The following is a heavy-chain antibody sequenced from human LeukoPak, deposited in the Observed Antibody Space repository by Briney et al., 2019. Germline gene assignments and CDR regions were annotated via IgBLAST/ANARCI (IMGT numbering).Heavy chain of an antibody. CDR3: AYWSSSSWNY. CDR1: GFTFSNAW. V-gene: IGHV3-15*01. J-gene: IGHJ4*02. CDR2: IKSKTDGGTT. Sequence: PGGSLRLSCAPSGFTFSNAWMSWVRHAPGKGLEWLGRIKSKTDGGTTDYAAPVKGRFTISRDDSKNTLYLQMNSLKTEDTAVYYCAYWSSSSWNYWGQGTLVTVSS. D-gene: IGHD6-13*01.